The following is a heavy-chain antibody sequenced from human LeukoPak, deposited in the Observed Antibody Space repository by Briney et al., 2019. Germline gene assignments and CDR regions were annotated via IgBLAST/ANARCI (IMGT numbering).Heavy chain of an antibody. Sequence: PSETLSLTCTVSGGSISSYYWSWIRQPPGKGLEWIGYIYYSGSTNYNPSLKSRVTISVDTSKNQFSLKLSSVTAADTAVYYCATYGGNSGRLFDYWGQGTLVTVSS. CDR3: ATYGGNSGRLFDY. V-gene: IGHV4-59*01. CDR2: IYYSGST. J-gene: IGHJ4*02. CDR1: GGSISSYY. D-gene: IGHD4-23*01.